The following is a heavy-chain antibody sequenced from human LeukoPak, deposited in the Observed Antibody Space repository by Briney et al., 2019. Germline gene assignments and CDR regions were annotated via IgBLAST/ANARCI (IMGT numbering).Heavy chain of an antibody. Sequence: SETLSLTCTVSGGSISSYYWSWIRQPPRKGLEWSGYIYYSGSTNYKPSLKSRVTISIDTSKNQFSLKLSSVTAADTAVYYCARVSDILTGYYPWAFDIWGQGTMVTVSS. J-gene: IGHJ3*02. D-gene: IGHD3-9*01. CDR3: ARVSDILTGYYPWAFDI. V-gene: IGHV4-59*01. CDR1: GGSISSYY. CDR2: IYYSGST.